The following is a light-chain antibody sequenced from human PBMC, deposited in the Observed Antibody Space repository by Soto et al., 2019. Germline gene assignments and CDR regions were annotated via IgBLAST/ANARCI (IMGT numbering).Light chain of an antibody. CDR2: DVS. CDR1: SSDVGAYNY. V-gene: IGLV2-14*03. Sequence: QSALTQPASVSGSPGQSITISCTGTSSDVGAYNYVSWYQQHPDKAPKLKIYDVSDRPSGVSNRFSGTKSGNTASLTISGLQAEDEADYYCASYTGSSTHVFGGGTKLTVL. CDR3: ASYTGSSTHV. J-gene: IGLJ3*02.